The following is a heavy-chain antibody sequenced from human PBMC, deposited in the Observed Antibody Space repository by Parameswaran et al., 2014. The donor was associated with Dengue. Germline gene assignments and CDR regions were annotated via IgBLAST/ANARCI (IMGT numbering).Heavy chain of an antibody. CDR3: AKGRYSSGWDYFDY. CDR2: ISGSGGDT. J-gene: IGHJ4*02. D-gene: IGHD6-19*01. V-gene: IGHV3-23*01. Sequence: RWIRQPPGKGLEWVSAISGSGGDTYYADSVKGRFTISRDNSKNTLYLQMHSLRAEDTAVYYCAKGRYSSGWDYFDYWGQGTLVTVSS.